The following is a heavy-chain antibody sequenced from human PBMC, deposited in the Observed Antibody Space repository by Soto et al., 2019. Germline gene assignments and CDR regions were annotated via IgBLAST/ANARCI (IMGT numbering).Heavy chain of an antibody. V-gene: IGHV4-59*01. J-gene: IGHJ4*02. CDR3: ARVLHRGNSKPYCFDY. D-gene: IGHD2-21*02. CDR1: GGSMSSYY. Sequence: QVQLQESGPGLVKPSETLSLTCTVSGGSMSSYYWSWIRQPPGKGLEWIGYIHYSGSTNYNPSVQSRVTISVDTPNSQFSLKLSYVTATDTAIYYCARVLHRGNSKPYCFDYWGQGTLVTVSP. CDR2: IHYSGST.